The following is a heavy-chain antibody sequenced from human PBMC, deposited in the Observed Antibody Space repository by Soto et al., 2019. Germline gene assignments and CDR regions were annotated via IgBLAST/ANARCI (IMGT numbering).Heavy chain of an antibody. CDR2: ISAYNGNT. Sequence: QVQLVQSGAEMKKPGASVKVSCKASGYTFTSGGFSWVRQAPGQALEWMGWISAYNGNTDYTQNLRGRITMTTDTSTSTAYMELRSLTSDDTAVYFCARDFGSGTPFDFWGQGTLVTVSS. CDR1: GYTFTSGG. CDR3: ARDFGSGTPFDF. J-gene: IGHJ4*02. V-gene: IGHV1-18*01. D-gene: IGHD3-10*01.